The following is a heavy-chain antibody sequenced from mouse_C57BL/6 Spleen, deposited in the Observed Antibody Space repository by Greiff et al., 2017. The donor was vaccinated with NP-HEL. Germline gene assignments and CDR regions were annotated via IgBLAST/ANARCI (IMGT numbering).Heavy chain of an antibody. J-gene: IGHJ4*01. CDR3: ARNLLLLPYAMDY. CDR2: IWSGGST. Sequence: QVQLKESGPGLVQPSQSLSITCTVSGFSLTSYGVHWVRQSPGKGLEWLGVIWSGGSTDYNAAFISRLSISKDNSKSQVFFKMNSLQADDTAIYYCARNLLLLPYAMDYWGQGTSVTVSS. V-gene: IGHV2-2*01. CDR1: GFSLTSYG. D-gene: IGHD1-1*01.